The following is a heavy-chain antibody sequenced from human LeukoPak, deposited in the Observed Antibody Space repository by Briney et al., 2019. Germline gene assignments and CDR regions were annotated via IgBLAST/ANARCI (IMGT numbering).Heavy chain of an antibody. D-gene: IGHD2/OR15-2a*01. CDR3: ACSLEYYYYMDV. V-gene: IGHV3-48*01. J-gene: IGHJ6*03. Sequence: GGSLRLSCAASGFMFESYPMNWVRQAPGQGLEWISYIGTSGNTIYYADSVRGRFTISRDNAKNSLHLQMNSLRAEDTAVYYCACSLEYYYYMDVWGKGTTVTVSS. CDR2: IGTSGNTI. CDR1: GFMFESYP.